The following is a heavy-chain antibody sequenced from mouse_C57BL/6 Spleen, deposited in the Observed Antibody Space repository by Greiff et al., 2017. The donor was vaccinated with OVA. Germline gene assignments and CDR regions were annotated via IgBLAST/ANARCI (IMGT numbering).Heavy chain of an antibody. J-gene: IGHJ4*01. CDR2: ICGGGST. V-gene: IGHV2-9*01. CDR3: AEVGSSYVEDYAVDD. Sequence: QVQLKQSGPGLVAPSPSLSITCTVSGFSLTSYGVDWVRQPPGKGLEWLGVICGGGSTTYNSALMSRLSISKDNSKSQVFLKMNSLQTDDTAMYDCAEVGSSYVEDYAVDDWGKGTSVTVST. D-gene: IGHD1-1*01. CDR1: GFSLTSYG.